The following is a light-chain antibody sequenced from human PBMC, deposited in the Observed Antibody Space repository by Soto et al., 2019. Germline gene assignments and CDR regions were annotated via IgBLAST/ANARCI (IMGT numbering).Light chain of an antibody. V-gene: IGKV1-39*01. J-gene: IGKJ4*01. CDR3: QQTYSDIS. CDR2: GAS. Sequence: DVRMTQSPSSLSASVGDTITITCRASRTINTYVNWFQQKPGEPPRLLIYGASTLQDGVPSRFSGSGSGADFTLTISGLQPDDFASYHCQQTYSDISFGGGTKV. CDR1: RTINTY.